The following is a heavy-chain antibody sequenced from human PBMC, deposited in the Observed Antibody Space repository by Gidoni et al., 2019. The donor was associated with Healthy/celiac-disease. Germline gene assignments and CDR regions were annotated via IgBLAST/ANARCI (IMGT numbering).Heavy chain of an antibody. J-gene: IGHJ5*02. V-gene: IGHV1-69*06. D-gene: IGHD6-13*01. CDR3: ARDHSSWYRGWFDP. CDR1: GGTFSSYA. CDR2: IIPIFGTA. Sequence: KKPGSSVKVYCKASGGTFSSYAISWVRQAPGQGLEWMGAIIPIFGTANYAQKFQGRVTITADKSTSTAYMELSSLRSEDTAVYYCARDHSSWYRGWFDPWGQGTLVTVSS.